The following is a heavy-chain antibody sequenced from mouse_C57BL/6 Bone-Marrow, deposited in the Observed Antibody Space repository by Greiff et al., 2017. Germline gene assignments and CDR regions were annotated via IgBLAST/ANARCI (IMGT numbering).Heavy chain of an antibody. CDR2: IYWDDDK. D-gene: IGHD2-2*01. CDR3: ARRGSTMVTDWYFDV. CDR1: GFSLSTSGMG. J-gene: IGHJ1*03. Sequence: ESGPGILQSSQTLSLTCSFSGFSLSTSGMGVSWIRQPSGKGLEWLAHIYWDDDKRYNPSLKSRLTISKDTSRNQVFLKITSVDTADTATYYCARRGSTMVTDWYFDVWGTGTTVTVSS. V-gene: IGHV8-12*01.